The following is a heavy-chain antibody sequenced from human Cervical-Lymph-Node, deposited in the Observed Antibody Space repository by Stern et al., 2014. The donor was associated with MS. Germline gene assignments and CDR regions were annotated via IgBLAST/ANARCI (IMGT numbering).Heavy chain of an antibody. D-gene: IGHD2/OR15-2a*01. V-gene: IGHV4-4*02. CDR1: GGSVSSTNW. CDR3: ARERQQYCNSEGCSYWYFDL. CDR2: IYHSAPS. J-gene: IGHJ2*01. Sequence: QVQLQESGPGLVKPSGTLSLTCAVSGGSVSSTNWWSWVRQSPGQGLERIGSIYHSAPSNSRPSLSSRVSISLDNSKNHLSLHLTSVPAADTAVYYCARERQQYCNSEGCSYWYFDLWGRGTLVTVSS.